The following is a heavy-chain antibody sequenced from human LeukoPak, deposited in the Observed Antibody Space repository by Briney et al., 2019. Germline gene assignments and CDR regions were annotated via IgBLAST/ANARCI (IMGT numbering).Heavy chain of an antibody. CDR3: ARGDYGGNPTLRYFDY. Sequence: SETLSLTCAVYGGSSSGYYWSWIRQPPGKGLEWIGELNHSGSTNYNPSLRSRVTISVNTSKTQFSLKLSSVTAADTAVYYCARGDYGGNPTLRYFDYWGQGTLVTVSS. D-gene: IGHD4-23*01. CDR1: GGSSSGYY. V-gene: IGHV4-34*01. J-gene: IGHJ4*02. CDR2: LNHSGST.